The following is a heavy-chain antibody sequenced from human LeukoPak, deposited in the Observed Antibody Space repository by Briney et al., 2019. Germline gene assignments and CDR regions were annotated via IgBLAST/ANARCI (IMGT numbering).Heavy chain of an antibody. V-gene: IGHV1-46*01. Sequence: ASVKVSCKASGYTFTSYYMHWVRQAPGQGLEWMGIINPSGGSTSYAQKFQGRVTMARDTSTSTVYMELSSLRSEDTAVYYCASDRNSLYYFDYWGQGTLVTVSS. J-gene: IGHJ4*02. CDR1: GYTFTSYY. D-gene: IGHD1-7*01. CDR2: INPSGGST. CDR3: ASDRNSLYYFDY.